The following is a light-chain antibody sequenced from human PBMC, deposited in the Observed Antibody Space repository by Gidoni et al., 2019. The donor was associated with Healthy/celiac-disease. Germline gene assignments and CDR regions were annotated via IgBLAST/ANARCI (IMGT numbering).Light chain of an antibody. Sequence: QSALTQPASVSGSPGQSITISCTGTSSDVGGYNYVSWYQQHPGKAPKRMIYEVSNRPSGVSHRFSVSKSGNTASLTISGLQAEDEADYYCSSYTSSSTLVVFGGGTKLTVL. CDR1: SSDVGGYNY. J-gene: IGLJ2*01. V-gene: IGLV2-14*01. CDR2: EVS. CDR3: SSYTSSSTLVV.